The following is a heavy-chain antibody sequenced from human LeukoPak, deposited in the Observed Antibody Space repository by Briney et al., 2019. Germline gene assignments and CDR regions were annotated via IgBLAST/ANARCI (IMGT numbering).Heavy chain of an antibody. V-gene: IGHV3-30*18. CDR2: ISSDGSNK. CDR1: GFTFSNLG. CDR3: AKGGYSSSRTLDY. D-gene: IGHD6-13*01. J-gene: IGHJ4*02. Sequence: GGSLRLSCAASGFTFSNLGMNWVRQAPGKGLEWVAVISSDGSNKYYADSVKGRFTISRDNSKNTLYLQMNSLRAEDTAVYYCAKGGYSSSRTLDYWGQGTLVTVSS.